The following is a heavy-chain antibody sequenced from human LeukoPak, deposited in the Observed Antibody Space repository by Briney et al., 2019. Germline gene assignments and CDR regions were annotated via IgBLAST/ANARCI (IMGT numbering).Heavy chain of an antibody. V-gene: IGHV4-34*01. J-gene: IGHJ6*02. CDR3: ARVNGPNYYGSGSYYNFRYDYYGMDV. Sequence: SETLSRTCAVYGGSFSGYYWSWIRQPPGKGLEWTGEINHSGSTNYNPSLKSRVTISVDTSKNQFSLKLSSVSAADTAVYYCARVNGPNYYGSGSYYNFRYDYYGMDVWGQGTTVTVSS. CDR2: INHSGST. D-gene: IGHD3-10*01. CDR1: GGSFSGYY.